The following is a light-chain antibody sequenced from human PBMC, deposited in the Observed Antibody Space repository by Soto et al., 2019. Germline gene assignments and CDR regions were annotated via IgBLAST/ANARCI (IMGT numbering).Light chain of an antibody. J-gene: IGKJ2*01. Sequence: DIQLTQSPSFLSASVGDRVTITCRASQGISSYLAWYQQKPGKAPKLLIYAASTLQSGVPSRFSDSGSGTEFTLTISSLQPEDCATYACQQLNSHPYSFGKGTKLEIK. CDR2: AAS. CDR1: QGISSY. CDR3: QQLNSHPYS. V-gene: IGKV1-9*01.